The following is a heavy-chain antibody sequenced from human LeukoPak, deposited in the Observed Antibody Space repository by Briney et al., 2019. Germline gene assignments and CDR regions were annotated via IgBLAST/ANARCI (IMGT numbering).Heavy chain of an antibody. Sequence: QPGGSLRLSCAASGFTFSNYWMSWVRQAPGKGLEWVANIKQDGSGKYYVDSVKGRFTISRDNDKNSLYLQMNSLRAEDAAVYYCASGRQLGYWGQGTLVTVSS. D-gene: IGHD6-13*01. CDR3: ASGRQLGY. CDR1: GFTFSNYW. V-gene: IGHV3-7*01. J-gene: IGHJ4*02. CDR2: IKQDGSGK.